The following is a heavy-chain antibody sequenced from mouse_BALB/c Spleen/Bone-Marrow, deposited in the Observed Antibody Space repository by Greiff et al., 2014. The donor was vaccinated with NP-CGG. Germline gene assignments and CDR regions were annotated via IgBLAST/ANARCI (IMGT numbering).Heavy chain of an antibody. Sequence: VQLQQSGAELVRPGTSVKVSCKASGYAFTNYLIEWVRQRPGQGLEWIGVINPGSGGTNYNEKFKGKATLTADKSSSTAYMQLNSLTSDDSAVYFCARGITTGYFDYWGQGTTLTVSS. CDR3: ARGITTGYFDY. D-gene: IGHD1-1*01. CDR2: INPGSGGT. J-gene: IGHJ2*01. CDR1: GYAFTNYL. V-gene: IGHV1-54*01.